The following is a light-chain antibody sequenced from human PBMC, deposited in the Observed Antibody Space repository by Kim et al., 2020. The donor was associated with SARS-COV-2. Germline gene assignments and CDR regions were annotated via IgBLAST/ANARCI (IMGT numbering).Light chain of an antibody. CDR2: GAS. CDR3: QQYATLPRT. Sequence: YPGERVTLSCRASQRITNNYLAWYQQKPGQAPGLLIYGASTRATGIPDRFSGSGSGTDFTLTITRLEPEDVAVYYCQQYATLPRTFGQGTKVDIK. V-gene: IGKV3-20*01. J-gene: IGKJ1*01. CDR1: QRITNNY.